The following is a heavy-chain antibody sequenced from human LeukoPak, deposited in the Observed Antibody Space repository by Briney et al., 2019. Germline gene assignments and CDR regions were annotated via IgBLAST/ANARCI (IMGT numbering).Heavy chain of an antibody. CDR2: IQYDGSDK. CDR3: AKRDQSGSGSGYYYMDV. CDR1: GFTFSNYG. V-gene: IGHV3-30*02. D-gene: IGHD3-10*01. J-gene: IGHJ6*03. Sequence: GGSLRVSCAASGFTFSNYGMHWVRQAPGKGPEWVSFIQYDGSDKYYPDFVKGRFTISRDNSKNTLYLQMNSLGAEDTAVYYCAKRDQSGSGSGYYYMDVWGKGTTVTVSS.